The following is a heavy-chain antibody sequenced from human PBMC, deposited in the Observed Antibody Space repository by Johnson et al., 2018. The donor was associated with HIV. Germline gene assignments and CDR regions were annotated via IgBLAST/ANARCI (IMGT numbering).Heavy chain of an antibody. CDR3: ARDPPYGGNPSAFDI. J-gene: IGHJ3*02. Sequence: VQLVESGGGVVRPGGSLRLSCAASGFTFDEYGLSWVRQVPGKGLAWVSGINWNGGSTNYADSVTGRFTISRDNSKNTLYLQMNSLRAEDTALYYCARDPPYGGNPSAFDIWGQGTMVTVSS. V-gene: IGHV3-20*04. CDR1: GFTFDEYG. D-gene: IGHD4-23*01. CDR2: INWNGGST.